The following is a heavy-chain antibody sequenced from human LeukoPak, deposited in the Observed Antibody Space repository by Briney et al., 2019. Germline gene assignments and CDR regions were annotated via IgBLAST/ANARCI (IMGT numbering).Heavy chain of an antibody. CDR2: ISHDGGND. D-gene: IGHD3-10*01. Sequence: PGKSLRLSCAASGLTFRNHAIHVVRQAPGKGLEWVTVISHDGGNDYYRDTVKGRFTISRDDSRDTVFLQMNSLRPGDTAVYFCVGSPTYYYMDVWGKGTTVTVSS. CDR3: VGSPTYYYMDV. CDR1: GLTFRNHA. J-gene: IGHJ6*03. V-gene: IGHV3-30-3*01.